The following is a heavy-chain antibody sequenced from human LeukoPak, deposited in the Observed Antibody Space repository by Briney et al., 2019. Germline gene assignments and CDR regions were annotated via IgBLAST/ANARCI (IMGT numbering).Heavy chain of an antibody. Sequence: GASAKVSCKASGYTFTDYYVHWVRQAPGQGLEWMGWINPNSADTSYAQKFRGRVIMTRDTSINTAYVVLSGLKSDDTAVYYCARPLTGTSWYYFDYWGQGTLVTVSS. V-gene: IGHV1-2*02. CDR3: ARPLTGTSWYYFDY. J-gene: IGHJ4*02. CDR2: INPNSADT. D-gene: IGHD1-7*01. CDR1: GYTFTDYY.